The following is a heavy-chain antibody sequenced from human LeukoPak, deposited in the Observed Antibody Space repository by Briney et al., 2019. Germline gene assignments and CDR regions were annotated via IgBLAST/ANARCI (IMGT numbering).Heavy chain of an antibody. J-gene: IGHJ4*02. D-gene: IGHD2-21*01. CDR2: IIPIFGTA. Sequence: ASVKVSFKASGGTFSTYPISGVRQAPVQGLEWMGGIIPIFGTANYAQKFPGRVTITTDEATSTAYLELSSLRSEDTAVYYCAREGEPQSDDWGQGTLVTVSS. CDR1: GGTFSTYP. V-gene: IGHV1-69*05. CDR3: AREGEPQSDD.